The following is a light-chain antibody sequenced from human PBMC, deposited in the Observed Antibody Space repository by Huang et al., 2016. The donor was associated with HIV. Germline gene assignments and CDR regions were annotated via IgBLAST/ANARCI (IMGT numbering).Light chain of an antibody. CDR1: QTLLKTDGNIN. Sequence: PGQSASISCNSSQTLLKTDGNINLSWYLQKPGQPPQLLIYDVSHRFSGVPDRISGSGSGTRYTLSISRVEAEDTGIYYCAQNTQFPLTFGGGT. J-gene: IGKJ4*01. CDR2: DVS. CDR3: AQNTQFPLT. V-gene: IGKV2D-29*01.